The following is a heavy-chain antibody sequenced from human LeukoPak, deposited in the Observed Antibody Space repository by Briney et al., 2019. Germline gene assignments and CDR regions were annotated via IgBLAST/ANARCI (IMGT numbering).Heavy chain of an antibody. J-gene: IGHJ6*03. CDR3: ARVVAVTGTPVYYMDV. D-gene: IGHD6-19*01. Sequence: ASVKVSCKASGYMFTGHYMHWVRHAPGQGLEWMGWINPNSGGTNYAQKFQGRVTMTRDTSISTAYMDLNRLRSDDTAVYYCARVVAVTGTPVYYMDVWGKGTTVTVSS. V-gene: IGHV1-2*02. CDR1: GYMFTGHY. CDR2: INPNSGGT.